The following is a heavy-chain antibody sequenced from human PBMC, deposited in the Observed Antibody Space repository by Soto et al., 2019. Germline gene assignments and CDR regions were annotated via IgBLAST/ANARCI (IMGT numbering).Heavy chain of an antibody. D-gene: IGHD3-10*01. J-gene: IGHJ4*02. CDR1: GGSIIDYY. CDR3: ARGPRGVISIFDY. V-gene: IGHV4-59*12. Sequence: PSETLSLTCTVSGGSIIDYYWSWIRQPPGKGLEWIGYIYYSGTTDYSPSLKSRVTISVDTSKNQFSMKLSSVTAADTAVYYCARGPRGVISIFDYWGQG. CDR2: IYYSGTT.